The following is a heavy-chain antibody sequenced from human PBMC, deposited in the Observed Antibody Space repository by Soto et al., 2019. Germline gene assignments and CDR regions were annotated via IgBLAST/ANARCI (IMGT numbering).Heavy chain of an antibody. D-gene: IGHD3-16*01. CDR3: ARDDEMGYFDY. Sequence: EVQLVESGGGLVQPGGFLRLSCAASGFTFSSCSMNWVRQAPGKGLEWVSYISSSSRTTYYADSVKGRFTISRDNAKNSLYLQMNSLRAEDTAVYYCARDDEMGYFDYWGQGTLVTVSS. CDR2: ISSSSRTT. J-gene: IGHJ4*02. V-gene: IGHV3-48*01. CDR1: GFTFSSCS.